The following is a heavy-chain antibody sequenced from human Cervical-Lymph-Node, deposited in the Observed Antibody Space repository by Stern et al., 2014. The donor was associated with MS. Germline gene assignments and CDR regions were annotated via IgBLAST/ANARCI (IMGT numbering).Heavy chain of an antibody. D-gene: IGHD3/OR15-3a*01. V-gene: IGHV1-46*01. CDR2: INPSGDSA. CDR1: C. J-gene: IGHJ4*02. CDR3: ASGTGSKRPTGNY. Sequence: CMHWVRQAPGKGLEWVGIINPSGDSASYAQKFQGRLTMTRDTSTSTVYMELSSLRSEDTAVYYCASGTGSKRPTGNYWGQGTLVTVSS.